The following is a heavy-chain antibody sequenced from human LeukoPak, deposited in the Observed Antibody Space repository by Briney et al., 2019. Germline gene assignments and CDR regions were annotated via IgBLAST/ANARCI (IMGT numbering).Heavy chain of an antibody. V-gene: IGHV3-74*01. J-gene: IGHJ4*02. CDR1: GFTFSSYW. D-gene: IGHD3-9*01. Sequence: PGGSLRLSCAVSGFTFSSYWMHWVRQAPGKGLVWVSHIKTDGSTTAYADSVKGRFTISRDNAKNTLYLQMNSLRAEDTAVYYCAKKEWGYYDILTGYYTVAEGPGDHFDYWGQGTLVTVSS. CDR2: IKTDGSTT. CDR3: AKKEWGYYDILTGYYTVAEGPGDHFDY.